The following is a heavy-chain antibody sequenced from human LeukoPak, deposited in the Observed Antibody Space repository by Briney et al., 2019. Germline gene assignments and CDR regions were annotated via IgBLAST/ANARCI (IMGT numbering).Heavy chain of an antibody. CDR2: IYPGDSDT. CDR3: ARHSGGTIFGKAYYYYGMDV. V-gene: IGHV5-51*01. J-gene: IGHJ6*02. CDR1: GYSFTTYW. Sequence: GESLKISCKGSGYSFTTYWIGWVRQMPGKGLEWMGVIYPGDSDTRYSPSFQGQVTISADKSISTAYLQWSSLKASDTAMYYCARHSGGTIFGKAYYYYGMDVWGQGTTVTVSS. D-gene: IGHD3-3*01.